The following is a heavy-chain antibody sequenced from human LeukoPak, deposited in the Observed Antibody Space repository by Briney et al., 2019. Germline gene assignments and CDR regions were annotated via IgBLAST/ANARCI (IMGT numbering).Heavy chain of an antibody. CDR3: ARDASLVGGWFDP. CDR1: GFTFSSYG. J-gene: IGHJ5*02. V-gene: IGHV3-33*01. CDR2: IWYDGSNK. Sequence: GGSLRLSCAVSGFTFSSYGMHWVRQAPGKGLEWVAVIWYDGSNKYYADSVKGRFTISRDNSKNTLYLQMNSLRAEDTAVYYCARDASLVGGWFDPWGQGTLVTVSS.